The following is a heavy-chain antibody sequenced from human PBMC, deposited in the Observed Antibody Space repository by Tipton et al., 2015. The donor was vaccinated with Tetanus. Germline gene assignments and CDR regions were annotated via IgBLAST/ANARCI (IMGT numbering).Heavy chain of an antibody. D-gene: IGHD5-12*01. CDR2: ISSSSSYI. CDR3: ARDLLTSSGYDLLPLGAGY. V-gene: IGHV3-21*01. J-gene: IGHJ4*02. Sequence: SLRLSCAASGFTFSSYSMNWVRQAPGKGLEWVSSISSSSSYIYYADLVKGRFTISRDNAKNSLYLQMNSLRAEDTAVYYCARDLLTSSGYDLLPLGAGYWGQGTLVTVSS. CDR1: GFTFSSYS.